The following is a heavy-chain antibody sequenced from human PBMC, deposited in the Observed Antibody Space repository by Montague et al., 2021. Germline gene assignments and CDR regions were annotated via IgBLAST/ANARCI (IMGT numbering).Heavy chain of an antibody. CDR2: TYYRSKRYN. J-gene: IGHJ5*02. CDR1: GDSDAVEEAS. V-gene: IGHV6-1*01. Sequence: CAISGDSDAVEEASCKSDKHTPARHLGWLEGTYYRSKRYNEYAISVKSRTTVNPDTSKNQFSLLLNSVTPEDTAVYYCARGWQKRFDPWGQGTLVTVSS. CDR3: ARGWQKRFDP. D-gene: IGHD5-24*01.